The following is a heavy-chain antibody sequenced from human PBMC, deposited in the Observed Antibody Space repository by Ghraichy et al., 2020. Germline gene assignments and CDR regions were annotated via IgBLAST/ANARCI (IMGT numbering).Heavy chain of an antibody. CDR1: GFTFGDYA. J-gene: IGHJ2*01. CDR2: IRSKAYGGTT. V-gene: IGHV3-49*03. CDR3: TRGAYYDFWSGYHVLL. Sequence: GGSLRLSCTASGFTFGDYAMSWFRQAPGKGLEWVGFIRSKAYGGTTEYAASVKGRFTISRDDSKSIAYLQMNSLKTEDTAVYYCTRGAYYDFWSGYHVLLWGRGTLVTVSS. D-gene: IGHD3-3*01.